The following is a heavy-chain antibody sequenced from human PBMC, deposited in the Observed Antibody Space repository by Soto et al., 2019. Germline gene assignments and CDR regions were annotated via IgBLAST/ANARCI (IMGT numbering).Heavy chain of an antibody. J-gene: IGHJ5*02. Sequence: QIQLVQSGAEVKKPGASVRVSCKASGYAFSNYGISWIRQAPGLGLEWMGWISPYNGNTDYAQSLQGTVTMTTDTSTNPAYMELRSLTSDDTAVYYCATSYDSGFDPWGQGTLVTVSS. V-gene: IGHV1-18*04. CDR1: GYAFSNYG. D-gene: IGHD5-12*01. CDR2: ISPYNGNT. CDR3: ATSYDSGFDP.